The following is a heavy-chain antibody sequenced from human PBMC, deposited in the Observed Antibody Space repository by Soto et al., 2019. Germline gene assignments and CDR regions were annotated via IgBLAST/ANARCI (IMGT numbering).Heavy chain of an antibody. CDR1: GFTVSSNY. CDR3: ARDQGSLGWYYCDY. D-gene: IGHD6-19*01. CDR2: ISSGGST. Sequence: EVQLVESGGGLVQTGGSLRLSCAASGFTVSSNYMSWVRQAPGKGLEWVSVISSGGSTYYADSVKGRFTISRDNSKNTLYLQMTSLRAEDMSVYYCARDQGSLGWYYCDYLGQGTLVTVSS. V-gene: IGHV3-66*01. J-gene: IGHJ4*02.